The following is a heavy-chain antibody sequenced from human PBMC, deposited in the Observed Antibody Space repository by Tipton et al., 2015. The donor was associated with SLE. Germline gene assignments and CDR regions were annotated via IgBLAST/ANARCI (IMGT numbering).Heavy chain of an antibody. CDR3: ARAKADTAKDAFDI. CDR1: GFTFDDYG. D-gene: IGHD5-18*01. Sequence: SLRLSCAASGFTFDDYGMSWVRQAPGKGLEWVSGINWNGGSTGYADSVKGRFTISRDNAKNSLYLQMNSLRAEDTALYYCARAKADTAKDAFDIWGQGTMVTVSS. V-gene: IGHV3-20*04. J-gene: IGHJ3*02. CDR2: INWNGGST.